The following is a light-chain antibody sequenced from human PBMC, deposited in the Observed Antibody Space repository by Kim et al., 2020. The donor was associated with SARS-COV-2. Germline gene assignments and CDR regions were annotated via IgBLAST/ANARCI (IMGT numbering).Light chain of an antibody. J-gene: IGKJ2*01. CDR1: ESVSHN. CDR3: QLRYNWPPMFT. Sequence: YSGASATLSCRASESVSHNLAWYQQKPGQSPRLLMYDASNRAAGVPARFSGSGSETDFTLTISSLEPEDFAVYYCQLRYNWPPMFTFGQGTKL. CDR2: DAS. V-gene: IGKV3-11*01.